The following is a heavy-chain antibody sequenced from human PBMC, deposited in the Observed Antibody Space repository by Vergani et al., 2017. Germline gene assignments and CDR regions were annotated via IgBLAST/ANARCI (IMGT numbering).Heavy chain of an antibody. J-gene: IGHJ6*04. V-gene: IGHV3-11*01. CDR3: AGTKDYDFWSGTPALGV. D-gene: IGHD3-3*01. CDR2: ISSSGSTI. Sequence: QVQLVESGGGLVKPGGSLRLSCAASGFTFSDYYMSWIRQAPGKGLEWVSYISSSGSTIYYADSVKGRFTISRDNAKNSLYLQMNSLRAEGTAVYYCAGTKDYDFWSGTPALGVWGKGATVTVSS. CDR1: GFTFSDYY.